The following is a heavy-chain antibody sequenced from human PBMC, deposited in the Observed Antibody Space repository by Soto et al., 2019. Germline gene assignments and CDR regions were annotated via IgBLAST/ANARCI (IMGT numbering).Heavy chain of an antibody. CDR1: GLTFSSYD. V-gene: IGHV3-13*01. Sequence: VHLVESGGGLVQPGGSLRLSCAVSGLTFSSYDMHWVRQRTGKGLEWVSAIGTDGNTYYTASVKGRFTISRENAKNSLYLQMDSLRAEDTAVYYCARDRGPYDYFAMDVWGQGTTVTVSS. CDR3: ARDRGPYDYFAMDV. J-gene: IGHJ6*02. CDR2: IGTDGNT. D-gene: IGHD3-9*01.